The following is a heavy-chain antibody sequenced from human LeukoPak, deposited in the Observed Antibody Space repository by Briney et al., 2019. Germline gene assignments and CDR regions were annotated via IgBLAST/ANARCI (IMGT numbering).Heavy chain of an antibody. Sequence: GGSLRLSCAASGFTFSSNAMSWVRQAPGKGLEWVSGMSGRGGSTYYADSVKGRFTISRDNSKNTLYLQMNSLRAEDKAVYYCAKDMTMIVVVTLFDYWGQGTLVTVSS. J-gene: IGHJ4*02. CDR2: MSGRGGST. V-gene: IGHV3-23*01. CDR1: GFTFSSNA. CDR3: AKDMTMIVVVTLFDY. D-gene: IGHD3-22*01.